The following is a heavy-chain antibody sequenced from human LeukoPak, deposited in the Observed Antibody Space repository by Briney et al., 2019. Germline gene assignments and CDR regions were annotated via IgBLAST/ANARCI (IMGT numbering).Heavy chain of an antibody. CDR3: ARGYFWSGYQRYNWFDP. V-gene: IGHV1-69*01. D-gene: IGHD3-3*01. J-gene: IGHJ5*02. Sequence: SVKVSCKASGGTFSSYAISWVRQAPGQGLEWMGGIIPIFGTANYAQKFQGRVTITADESTSTAYMELSSLRSEDTAVYYCARGYFWSGYQRYNWFDPWGQGTLVTVSS. CDR2: IIPIFGTA. CDR1: GGTFSSYA.